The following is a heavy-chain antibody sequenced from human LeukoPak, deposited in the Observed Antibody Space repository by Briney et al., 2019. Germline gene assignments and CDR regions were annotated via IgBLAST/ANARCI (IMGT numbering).Heavy chain of an antibody. Sequence: ETLSLTCTVSGGSISSSSYYWGWIRQPPGKGLEWVSSISSSSSYIYYADSVKGRFTISRDNAKNSLYLQMNSLRAEDTAVYYCARGILPMIAALDGRAPDAFDIWGQGTMVTVSS. CDR2: ISSSSSYI. D-gene: IGHD3-22*01. CDR1: GGSISSSS. CDR3: ARGILPMIAALDGRAPDAFDI. J-gene: IGHJ3*02. V-gene: IGHV3-21*01.